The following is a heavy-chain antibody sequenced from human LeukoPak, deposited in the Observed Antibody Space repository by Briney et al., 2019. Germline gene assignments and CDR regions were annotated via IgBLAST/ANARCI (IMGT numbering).Heavy chain of an antibody. D-gene: IGHD6-19*01. J-gene: IGHJ4*02. CDR3: ARVGSVAGPDYLDY. V-gene: IGHV3-72*01. Sequence: GGSLRLSCAVSGFTFSDHFLDWVRQAPGKGLEWVGRSRNKAKSYTTEYGASVKGRFTISRDDSKSTLYLQMNSLKTEDTAVYYCARVGSVAGPDYLDYWGQGTLVTVSS. CDR2: SRNKAKSYTT. CDR1: GFTFSDHF.